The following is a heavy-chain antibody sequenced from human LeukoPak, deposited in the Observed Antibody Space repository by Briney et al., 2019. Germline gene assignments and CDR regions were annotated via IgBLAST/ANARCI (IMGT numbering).Heavy chain of an antibody. Sequence: GGSLRLSCSASGFTFSNQNMNWVRQAPGKGLEWLSDISGSGSYIYYADSVKGRFTISRDNAKNSLFLQMNSLRGEDTAMYYCARGYSWGPGTLVTVSS. CDR3: ARGYS. V-gene: IGHV3-21*05. J-gene: IGHJ5*02. CDR1: GFTFSNQN. D-gene: IGHD2-21*01. CDR2: ISGSGSYI.